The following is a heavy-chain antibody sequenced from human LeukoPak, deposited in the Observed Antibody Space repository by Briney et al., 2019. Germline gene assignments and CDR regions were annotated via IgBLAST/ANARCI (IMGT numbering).Heavy chain of an antibody. J-gene: IGHJ4*02. Sequence: ASVKVSCKAPGYTFTGHFVHWVRQAPGQRLGWMGWINPNSGGAKYAQNFQGRVSMTTDTSISTAYMELSRLRSGDTAVYYCARALRTDILTTDYWGQGTLVTVSS. V-gene: IGHV1-2*02. D-gene: IGHD3-9*01. CDR2: INPNSGGA. CDR3: ARALRTDILTTDY. CDR1: GYTFTGHF.